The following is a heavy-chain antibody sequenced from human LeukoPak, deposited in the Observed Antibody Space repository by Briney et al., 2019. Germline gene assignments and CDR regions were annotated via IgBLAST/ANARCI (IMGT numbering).Heavy chain of an antibody. CDR3: ARDSRYIVVVPAAILDY. CDR1: GFTFSSYA. Sequence: GRSLRLSCAASGFTFSSYAMHWVRQAPGKGLEWVAVISYDGSNKYYADSVKGRFTISRDNSNNTLYLQMNSLRAEDTAVYYCARDSRYIVVVPAAILDYWGQGTLVTVSS. D-gene: IGHD2-2*02. CDR2: ISYDGSNK. J-gene: IGHJ4*02. V-gene: IGHV3-30-3*01.